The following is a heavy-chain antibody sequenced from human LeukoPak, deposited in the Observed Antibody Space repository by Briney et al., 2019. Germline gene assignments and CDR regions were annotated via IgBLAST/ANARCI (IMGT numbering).Heavy chain of an antibody. CDR1: GFTFSSYS. Sequence: GGSLRLSCAASGFTFSSYSMNWVRQAPGKGVEWVSYISSSSSTIYYADSVKGRFTISRDNAKNSLYLQMNSLRAEDTAVYYCARGGYSYATDYWGQGTLVTVSS. J-gene: IGHJ4*02. CDR2: ISSSSSTI. CDR3: ARGGYSYATDY. D-gene: IGHD5-18*01. V-gene: IGHV3-48*01.